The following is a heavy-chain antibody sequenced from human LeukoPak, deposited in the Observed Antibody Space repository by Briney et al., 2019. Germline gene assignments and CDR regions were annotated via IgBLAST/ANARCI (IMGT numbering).Heavy chain of an antibody. Sequence: PGGSLRLSCAASGFTFSSYEMNWVRQAPGKGLEWVSHISSDGHVERYVDSVRGRFSMSRDNAKDLLFLQMDGLRAEDTAVYYCASDTQNGPFVVSLDYWGQGALVTVSS. V-gene: IGHV3-48*03. D-gene: IGHD2-8*01. CDR3: ASDTQNGPFVVSLDY. CDR1: GFTFSSYE. CDR2: ISSDGHVE. J-gene: IGHJ4*02.